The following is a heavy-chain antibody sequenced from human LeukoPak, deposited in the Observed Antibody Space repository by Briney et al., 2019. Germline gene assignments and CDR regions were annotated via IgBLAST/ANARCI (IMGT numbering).Heavy chain of an antibody. CDR3: ARVQGYCTDGRCLF. J-gene: IGHJ4*02. D-gene: IGHD2-8*01. V-gene: IGHV1-2*02. CDR1: GYTFTGYH. Sequence: ASVNVSCTASGYTFTGYHIHWVRQTPGQGLEWMVWINPNNGDTKYAQKFNGRGTMTRDTSISTTYMEMSRLRTDDTAVYYCARVQGYCTDGRCLFWGQGTLVTVSS. CDR2: INPNNGDT.